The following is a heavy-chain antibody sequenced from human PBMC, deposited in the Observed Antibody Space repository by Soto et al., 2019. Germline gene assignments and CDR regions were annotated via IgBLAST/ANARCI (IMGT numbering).Heavy chain of an antibody. V-gene: IGHV4-31*03. CDR3: ATSRLMATIPDS. J-gene: IGHJ5*01. CDR2: IYYTGST. D-gene: IGHD5-12*01. CDR1: GDSISGGGYY. Sequence: SETLSLTCTVSGDSISGGGYYCSWIRHHPGRGLEWIGYIYYTGSTYYNPSLESRVAISVDTSANQFSLKLTSVTAADTAVYYCATSRLMATIPDSWGPGTLVTVSS.